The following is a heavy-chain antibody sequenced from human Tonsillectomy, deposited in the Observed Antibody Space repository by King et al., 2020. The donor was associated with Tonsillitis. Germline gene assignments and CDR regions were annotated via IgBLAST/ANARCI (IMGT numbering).Heavy chain of an antibody. CDR2: IDHSGST. D-gene: IGHD2-2*02. Sequence: VQLQQWGAGLLKPSETLSLTCAVYGGSFSGYYWSWIRQPPGKGLEWIGEIDHSGSTDYNPSLKSRVTISVDTSKNQFSVKLTSLTAADTAVYYCARGYCNRIGCYRRFDSWGQGTLVTVSS. J-gene: IGHJ5*01. CDR1: GGSFSGYY. V-gene: IGHV4-34*01. CDR3: ARGYCNRIGCYRRFDS.